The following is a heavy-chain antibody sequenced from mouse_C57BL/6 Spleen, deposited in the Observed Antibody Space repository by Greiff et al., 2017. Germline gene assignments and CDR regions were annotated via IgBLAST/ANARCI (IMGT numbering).Heavy chain of an antibody. Sequence: EVQLQQSGPELVKPGASVKISCKASGYTFTDYYMNWVKQSHGKSLEWIGDINPNNGGTSYNQKFKGKATLTVDKSSSTAYMELRSLTSEDSAVYYFARGDCYDYWGQGTLVTVSA. V-gene: IGHV1-26*01. CDR1: GYTFTDYY. D-gene: IGHD2-12*01. CDR2: INPNNGGT. J-gene: IGHJ3*01. CDR3: ARGDCYDY.